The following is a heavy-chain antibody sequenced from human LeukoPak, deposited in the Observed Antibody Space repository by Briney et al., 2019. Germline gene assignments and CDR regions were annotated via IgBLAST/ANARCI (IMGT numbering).Heavy chain of an antibody. J-gene: IGHJ6*03. CDR2: ISGSGGST. D-gene: IGHD3-9*01. CDR1: GFTFSSYA. CDR3: AKDGGEYYDILTGYYPRLYYMDV. V-gene: IGHV3-23*01. Sequence: GGSLRLSCAASGFTFSSYAMHWVRQTPGKGLEWVSAISGSGGSTYYADSVKGRFTISRDNSKNTLYLQMNSLRAEDTAVYYCAKDGGEYYDILTGYYPRLYYMDVWGKGTTVTISS.